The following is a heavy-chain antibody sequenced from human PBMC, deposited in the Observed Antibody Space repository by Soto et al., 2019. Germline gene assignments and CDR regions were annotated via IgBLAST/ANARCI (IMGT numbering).Heavy chain of an antibody. CDR2: ISSSTGII. V-gene: IGHV3-48*01. CDR3: ASSTVTKRVDY. D-gene: IGHD4-17*01. J-gene: IGHJ4*02. Sequence: EAQLVESGGGLVQPGGSLRLSCAASGFTFSSYNMNWVRQAPGKGLEWVSYISSSTGIIYYGDSVKGRFTISRDNAKNSLYLQMNSLRPEDTAVYYCASSTVTKRVDYWGQGTLVTVSS. CDR1: GFTFSSYN.